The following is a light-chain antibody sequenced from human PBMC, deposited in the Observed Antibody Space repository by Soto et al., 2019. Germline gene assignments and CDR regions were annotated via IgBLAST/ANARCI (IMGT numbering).Light chain of an antibody. Sequence: QSALTQPPSASGSPGQSVAISCTGTSRDVGASDYVSWYQQHSGKAPKLLLYEVNKRPSGVPDCFSGSKSGNTASLTVSALQADDEADYYCLSHSGSSNVLGTGTKVTVL. V-gene: IGLV2-8*01. CDR3: LSHSGSSNV. CDR1: SRDVGASDY. CDR2: EVN. J-gene: IGLJ1*01.